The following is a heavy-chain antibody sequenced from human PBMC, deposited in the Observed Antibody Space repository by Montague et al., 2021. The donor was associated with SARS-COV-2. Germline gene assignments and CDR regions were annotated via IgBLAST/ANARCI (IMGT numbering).Heavy chain of an antibody. V-gene: IGHV1-24*01. CDR1: GYSFASFY. D-gene: IGHD1-26*01. CDR3: ATVGIDVITYALAI. J-gene: IGHJ3*02. CDR2: FDSQRDET. Sequence: SVKVSCTVSGYSFASFYMDIHWVRQAPGKGLEWMGAFDSQRDETXFAQTFQGRLSMTEDRSTDTFYMELSSLRSEDTAIYYCATVGIDVITYALAIWGQGTMVTVSS.